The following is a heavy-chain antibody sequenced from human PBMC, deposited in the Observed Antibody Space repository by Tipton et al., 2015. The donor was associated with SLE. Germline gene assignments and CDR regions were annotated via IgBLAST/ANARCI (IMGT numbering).Heavy chain of an antibody. D-gene: IGHD2-15*01. CDR2: IKQDGSDK. CDR1: GFNFNRDW. Sequence: SLRLSCAASGFNFNRDWMSWVRQALGKGLGWLANIKQDGSDKYYVDSVKGRFTISRDSAKNSVYLQMNSLKAEDTAVYYCAKEGGYCSGGSCTDVFDMWGQGTMVTVSS. J-gene: IGHJ3*02. V-gene: IGHV3-7*01. CDR3: AKEGGYCSGGSCTDVFDM.